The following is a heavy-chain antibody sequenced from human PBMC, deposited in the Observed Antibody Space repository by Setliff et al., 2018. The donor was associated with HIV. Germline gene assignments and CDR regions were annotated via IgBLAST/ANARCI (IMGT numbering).Heavy chain of an antibody. CDR3: TRELNGHTSSHYYFGLDV. D-gene: IGHD6-6*01. CDR1: GFAFSDYD. V-gene: IGHV3-13*01. CDR2: IGTGGDT. Sequence: PGGSLRLSCATSGFAFSDYDFHWVRQVTGEGLEWVSGIGTGGDTYYADSVKDRFTISRENAKNSLYLQMNNVRAGDTAVYYCTRELNGHTSSHYYFGLDVWGQGTMVT. J-gene: IGHJ6*02.